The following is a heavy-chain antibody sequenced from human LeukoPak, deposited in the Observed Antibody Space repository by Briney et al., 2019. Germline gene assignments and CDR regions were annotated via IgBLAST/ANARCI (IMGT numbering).Heavy chain of an antibody. CDR1: GGTFSSYA. D-gene: IGHD3-10*01. J-gene: IGHJ6*03. CDR3: ARGIRARGFIYYYYYMDV. V-gene: IGHV1-8*02. CDR2: MNPNSGNT. Sequence: VASVKVSCKASGGTFSSYAISWVRQATGQGLEWMGWMNPNSGNTGYAQKFQGRVTMTRNTSISTAYMELSSLRSEDTAVYYCARGIRARGFIYYYYYMDVWGKGTTVTISS.